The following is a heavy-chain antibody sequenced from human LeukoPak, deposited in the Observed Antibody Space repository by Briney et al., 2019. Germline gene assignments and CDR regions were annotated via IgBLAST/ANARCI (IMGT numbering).Heavy chain of an antibody. CDR2: ISGDGGST. J-gene: IGHJ4*02. CDR3: AKDTAYYYDSSGYLDY. CDR1: GFTFDDYA. V-gene: IGHV3-43*02. D-gene: IGHD3-22*01. Sequence: GGSLRVSCAASGFTFDDYAMHWVRQAPGKGLEWVSLISGDGGSTYYADSVKGRFTISRDNSKNSLYLQMNSLRTEDTALYYCAKDTAYYYDSSGYLDYWGQGTLVTVSS.